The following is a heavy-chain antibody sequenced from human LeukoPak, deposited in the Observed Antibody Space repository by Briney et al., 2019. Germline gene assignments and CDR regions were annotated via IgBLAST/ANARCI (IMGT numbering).Heavy chain of an antibody. CDR2: ISISGGSA. CDR3: AKDAQWLVPEGYYYYMDV. V-gene: IGHV3-23*01. J-gene: IGHJ6*03. Sequence: GGSLRLSCAASGFTFSTYAMSWVRQAPGKGLEWVSGISISGGSAYYADSVKVRFTISRDNSKNTLYLQMNSLRAEDTAVYYCAKDAQWLVPEGYYYYMDVWGKGTTVTVSS. D-gene: IGHD6-19*01. CDR1: GFTFSTYA.